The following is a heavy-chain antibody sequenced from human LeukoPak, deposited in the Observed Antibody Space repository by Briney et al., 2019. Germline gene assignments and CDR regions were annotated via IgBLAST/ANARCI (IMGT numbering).Heavy chain of an antibody. D-gene: IGHD3-9*01. Sequence: GGSLRLSCAASGFTFNNYWMNWVRQAPGKGLEWVANIKQDGSEKYYVDSVKGRFTISRDNAKNSLYLQMNSLRAEDTAVYYCARDYDILTGSRLDAFDIWGQGTMVTVSS. CDR3: ARDYDILTGSRLDAFDI. V-gene: IGHV3-7*01. CDR1: GFTFNNYW. CDR2: IKQDGSEK. J-gene: IGHJ3*02.